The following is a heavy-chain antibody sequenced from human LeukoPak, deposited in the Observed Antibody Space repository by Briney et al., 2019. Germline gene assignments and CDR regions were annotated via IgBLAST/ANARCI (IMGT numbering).Heavy chain of an antibody. Sequence: PGGSLRLSCAASGFTFSSYWMSWVRQAPGKGLEWVANIKQDGSEKYYVDSVKGRFTISRDNAKNSLYLQMNSLRAEDTAVYYCARDYGDSGSIDAFDIWGQGTMVTVSS. J-gene: IGHJ3*02. D-gene: IGHD4-17*01. CDR2: IKQDGSEK. CDR1: GFTFSSYW. V-gene: IGHV3-7*01. CDR3: ARDYGDSGSIDAFDI.